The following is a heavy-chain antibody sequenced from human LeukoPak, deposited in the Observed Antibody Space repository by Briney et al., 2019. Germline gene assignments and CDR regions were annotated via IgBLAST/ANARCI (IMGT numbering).Heavy chain of an antibody. CDR2: INHSGST. Sequence: SETLSLTCAVYGGSFSGYYWSWIRQPPGKGLEWIGEINHSGSTNYNPSLKSRVTISVDTSKNQFSLKLSSVTAADTAVYYCATVTTVTTPWGYYYYMDVWGKGTTVTVSS. CDR3: ATVTTVTTPWGYYYYMDV. J-gene: IGHJ6*03. V-gene: IGHV4-34*01. D-gene: IGHD4-17*01. CDR1: GGSFSGYY.